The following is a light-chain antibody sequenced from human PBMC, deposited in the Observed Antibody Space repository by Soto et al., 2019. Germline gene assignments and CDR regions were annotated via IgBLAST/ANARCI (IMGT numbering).Light chain of an antibody. CDR3: QQRSNWPIT. CDR2: GAS. Sequence: EVVMTQSPATLSVSTGERATLSCRASQSVSSNLAWYQQKPVQAPRLLIYGASTRATGIPARFSGSGSGTEFTLTISSLEPEDFAVYYCQQRSNWPITFGQGTRLEI. V-gene: IGKV3-15*01. CDR1: QSVSSN. J-gene: IGKJ5*01.